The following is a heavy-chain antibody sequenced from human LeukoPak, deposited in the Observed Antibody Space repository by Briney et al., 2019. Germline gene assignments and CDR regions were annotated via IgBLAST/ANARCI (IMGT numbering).Heavy chain of an antibody. V-gene: IGHV3-9*01. CDR2: ISWNSGSI. J-gene: IGHJ6*02. Sequence: GGSLRLSCAASGFTFDDYAMHWVRQAPGKGLEWVSGISWNSGSIGYADSVKGRFTISRDNAKTSLYLQMNSLRAEDTALYYCAKSREYYYYYGMDVWGQGTTVTVSS. CDR1: GFTFDDYA. CDR3: AKSREYYYYYGMDV.